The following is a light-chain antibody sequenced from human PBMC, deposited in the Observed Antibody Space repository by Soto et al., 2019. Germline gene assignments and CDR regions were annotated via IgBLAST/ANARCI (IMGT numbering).Light chain of an antibody. CDR2: KAS. CDR1: QSISSW. V-gene: IGKV1-5*03. CDR3: QQYYTYPWT. J-gene: IGKJ1*01. Sequence: DIQMTQSPSTLSASVGDRVTITCRASQSISSWLAWYQQRPGRAPKLLIYKASNLEGGVPSRFSGSGSGTELTLTSSSLHPDAVATYYCQQYYTYPWTFGPGTKVEIK.